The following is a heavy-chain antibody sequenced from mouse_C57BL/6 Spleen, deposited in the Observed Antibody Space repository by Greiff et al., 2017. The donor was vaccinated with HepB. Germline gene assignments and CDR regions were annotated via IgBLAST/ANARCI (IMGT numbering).Heavy chain of an antibody. J-gene: IGHJ4*01. CDR3: ARTGYYGRSSYAMDY. D-gene: IGHD1-1*01. CDR2: IHPNSGST. Sequence: QVQLQQPGAELVKPGASVKLSCKASGYTFTSYWMHWVKQRPGQGLEWIGMIHPNSGSTNYNEKFKSKATLTVDKSSSTAYMQLSSLTSEDSAVYDCARTGYYGRSSYAMDYWGQGTSVTVSS. V-gene: IGHV1-64*01. CDR1: GYTFTSYW.